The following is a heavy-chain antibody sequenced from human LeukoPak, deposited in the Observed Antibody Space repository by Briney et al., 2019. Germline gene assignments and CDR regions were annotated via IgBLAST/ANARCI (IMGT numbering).Heavy chain of an antibody. Sequence: SETLSLTCAVSGGSIIRNNWWSWVRQPPGKGLEWIGEIHHSGSTNYNTSLKSRVTISLDKSKNQFSLKPTSVTAADTAMYYCARGDESVSSTSCSVWGQGTRVTVSS. J-gene: IGHJ4*02. CDR2: IHHSGST. V-gene: IGHV4-4*02. CDR3: ARGDESVSSTSCSV. D-gene: IGHD2-2*01. CDR1: GGSIIRNNW.